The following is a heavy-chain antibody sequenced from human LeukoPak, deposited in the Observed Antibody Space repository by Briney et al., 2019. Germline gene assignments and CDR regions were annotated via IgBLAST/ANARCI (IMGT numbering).Heavy chain of an antibody. CDR3: ARDRIGRYCSGGSCRRGAFGY. Sequence: ASVKVSCKAFGYTFSSYSIHWVRQAPGQRLEWMGWINTGNGNTKYSQGFQGRVTINRDTSASTAYMELSSLRSEDMAVYYCARDRIGRYCSGGSCRRGAFGYWGQGTLVTVSS. CDR2: INTGNGNT. CDR1: GYTFSSYS. V-gene: IGHV1-3*03. J-gene: IGHJ4*02. D-gene: IGHD2-15*01.